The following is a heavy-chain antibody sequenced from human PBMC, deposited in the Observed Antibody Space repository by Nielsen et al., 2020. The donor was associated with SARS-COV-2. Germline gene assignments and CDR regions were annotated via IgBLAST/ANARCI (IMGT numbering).Heavy chain of an antibody. J-gene: IGHJ6*02. D-gene: IGHD2-2*02. CDR3: TREDIVVVPAAIGPDYYYYGMDV. V-gene: IGHV3-49*04. Sequence: SCKASGGTFSSYAMSWVRQAPGKGLEWVGFIRSKAYDGTTEYAASVKGRFTISRDDSKSIAYLQMNSLKTEDTAVYYCTREDIVVVPAAIGPDYYYYGMDVWGQGTTVTVSS. CDR1: GGTFSSYA. CDR2: IRSKAYDGTT.